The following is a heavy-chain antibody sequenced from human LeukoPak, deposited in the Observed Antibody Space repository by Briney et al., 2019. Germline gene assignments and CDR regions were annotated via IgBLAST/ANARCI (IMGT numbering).Heavy chain of an antibody. J-gene: IGHJ6*02. D-gene: IGHD3-10*01. CDR1: GYTFTGYY. CDR2: ITPNSGGT. CDR3: AREFGELPTYYYYGMDF. Sequence: ASVKVSCKASGYTFTGYYMHWVRQAPGQGLEWMGWITPNSGGTNYAQKFQGRVTMTRDTSISTAYMELSRLRSDDTAVYYCAREFGELPTYYYYGMDFWGQGTTVTVSS. V-gene: IGHV1-2*02.